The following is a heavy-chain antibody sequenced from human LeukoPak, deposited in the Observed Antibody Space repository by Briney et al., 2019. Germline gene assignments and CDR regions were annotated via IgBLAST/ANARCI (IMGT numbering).Heavy chain of an antibody. D-gene: IGHD6-19*01. V-gene: IGHV3-23*01. CDR3: AKAGIAVPATPEY. CDR2: ISSSGGTT. CDR1: GFTFSSYA. Sequence: GGSLRLSCAASGFTFSSYAMNWVRQAPGKGLEWVPVISSSGGTTYYSDSVKGRFIISRDNSKDTLYLQMNSLRAEDTAVYYCAKAGIAVPATPEYCGQGTQVTVSS. J-gene: IGHJ4*02.